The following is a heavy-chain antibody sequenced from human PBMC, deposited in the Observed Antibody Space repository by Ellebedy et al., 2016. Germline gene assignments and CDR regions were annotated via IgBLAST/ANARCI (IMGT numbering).Heavy chain of an antibody. J-gene: IGHJ5*02. CDR1: GFTFSSYA. CDR3: VKDETPGDYYGSGSYRFDP. V-gene: IGHV3-64D*06. D-gene: IGHD3-10*01. CDR2: ISSNGGST. Sequence: GESLKISXSASGFTFSSYAMHWVRQAPGKGLEYVSAISSNGGSTYYADSVKGRFTISRDNSKNTLYLQMSSLRAEDTAVYYCVKDETPGDYYGSGSYRFDPWGQGTLVTVSS.